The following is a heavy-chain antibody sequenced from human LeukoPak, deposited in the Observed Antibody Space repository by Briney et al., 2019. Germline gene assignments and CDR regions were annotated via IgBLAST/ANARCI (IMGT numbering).Heavy chain of an antibody. Sequence: GESLKISCKGSRYSFTSYWIGWVRQMPGKGLEWMGIIYPGDSDTRYSPSFQGQVTISADKSISTAYLQWSSLKASDTAMYYCARQNKRYNWNDVCFDYWGQGTLVTVSS. J-gene: IGHJ4*02. V-gene: IGHV5-51*01. CDR1: RYSFTSYW. CDR2: IYPGDSDT. D-gene: IGHD1-20*01. CDR3: ARQNKRYNWNDVCFDY.